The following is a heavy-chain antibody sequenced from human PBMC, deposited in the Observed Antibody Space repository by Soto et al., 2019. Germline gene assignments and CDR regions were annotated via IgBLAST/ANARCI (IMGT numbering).Heavy chain of an antibody. CDR2: ISSDGSNI. Sequence: GGSLRLSCAAYGFTFSRYWMHWVRQAPGKGLVWVSRISSDGSNIIYADSVKGRFTISRDDAKNTLYLQMNNLRDEDTAVYYCGRDQTMAGPTTLDYWGQGALVTVSS. D-gene: IGHD6-19*01. V-gene: IGHV3-74*01. CDR3: GRDQTMAGPTTLDY. J-gene: IGHJ4*02. CDR1: GFTFSRYW.